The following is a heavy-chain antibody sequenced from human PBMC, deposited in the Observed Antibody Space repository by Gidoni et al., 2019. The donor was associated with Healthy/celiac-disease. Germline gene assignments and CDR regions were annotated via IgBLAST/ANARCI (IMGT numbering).Heavy chain of an antibody. CDR1: GGSISSYY. Sequence: QVQLQGSGPGLVKPSETLSLTCTVSGGSISSYYCSWIRQPPGKGLEWIGNIYYSGSTNYNPSLKSRVTISVDTSKNQFSLKLSSVTAADTAVYYCASVVPAAYYFDYWGQGTLVTVSS. V-gene: IGHV4-59*08. CDR3: ASVVPAAYYFDY. D-gene: IGHD2-2*01. J-gene: IGHJ4*02. CDR2: IYYSGST.